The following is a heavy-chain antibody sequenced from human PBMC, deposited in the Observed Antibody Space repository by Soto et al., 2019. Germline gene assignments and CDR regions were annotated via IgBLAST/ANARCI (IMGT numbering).Heavy chain of an antibody. CDR3: AKGSQAYYYETDAFDI. D-gene: IGHD3-22*01. V-gene: IGHV3-23*01. Sequence: EVQLLESGGGLVQPGGSLRISCAASGFTFSSYAMSWVRQAPGKGLEWVSAISGSGGSTYYADSVKGRFTISRDNSKNTLYLQMNSLRAEDTAVYYCAKGSQAYYYETDAFDIWGQGTMVTVSS. CDR2: ISGSGGST. CDR1: GFTFSSYA. J-gene: IGHJ3*02.